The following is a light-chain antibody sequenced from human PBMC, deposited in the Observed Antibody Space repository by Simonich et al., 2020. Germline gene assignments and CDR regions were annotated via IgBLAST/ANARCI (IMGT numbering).Light chain of an antibody. Sequence: SYELTQPPSVSVSQGQPARITCFGDALPKKYAYWYQQKSGQAPVLVIYEDSKRPSGIPERFHGSSSGTMATLTISGAQVEDEADYYCYSTDSSGNHRVFGGGTKLTVL. V-gene: IGLV3-10*01. J-gene: IGLJ3*02. CDR1: ALPKKY. CDR3: YSTDSSGNHRV. CDR2: EDS.